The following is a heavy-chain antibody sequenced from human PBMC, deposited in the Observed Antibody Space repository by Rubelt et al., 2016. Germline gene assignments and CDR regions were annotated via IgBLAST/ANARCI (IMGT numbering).Heavy chain of an antibody. Sequence: QVQLQQWGAGLLKPSETLSLTCAVYGGSFSDYYWTWVRQPPGKGLEWIGHLHPSGITNYNPSLQSRVAISVDPSNNQFSRKRSSVAAADTAVYFCVRGVDPAKTGYWGQGTLVTISS. J-gene: IGHJ4*02. CDR2: LHPSGIT. D-gene: IGHD5-12*01. CDR3: VRGVDPAKTGY. CDR1: GGSFSDYY. V-gene: IGHV4-34*01.